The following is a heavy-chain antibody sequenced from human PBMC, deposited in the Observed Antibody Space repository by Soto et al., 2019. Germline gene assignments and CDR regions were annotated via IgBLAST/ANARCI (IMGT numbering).Heavy chain of an antibody. CDR1: GFTFSTDG. J-gene: IGHJ5*02. Sequence: GGCLRLSCGASGFTFSTDGMTGVRQAPGKGLEWVANIKQDGSEQYYVDSVKGRFTISRDNHKNLLYLQMTSLRAEDTAVYYCARHEGTSFGPWGQGALVTVSS. D-gene: IGHD2-8*01. CDR3: ARHEGTSFGP. V-gene: IGHV3-7*01. CDR2: IKQDGSEQ.